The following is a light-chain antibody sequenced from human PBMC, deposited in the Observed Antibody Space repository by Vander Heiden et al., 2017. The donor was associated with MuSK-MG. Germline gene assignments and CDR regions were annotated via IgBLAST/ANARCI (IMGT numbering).Light chain of an antibody. CDR2: GAS. CDR3: QQYGNSPYT. Sequence: EIVLTQSPGTLSLSPGESATLSCGASQSVYSSYLAWYQQKPGQAPRLLIYGASRRATGIPDRFSGSGSGTDFTLTISRLEPEDFVVYFCQQYGNSPYTFGRGTKLEIK. J-gene: IGKJ2*01. CDR1: QSVYSSY. V-gene: IGKV3-20*01.